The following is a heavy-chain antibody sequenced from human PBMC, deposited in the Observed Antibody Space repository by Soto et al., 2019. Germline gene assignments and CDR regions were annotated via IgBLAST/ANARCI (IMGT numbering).Heavy chain of an antibody. D-gene: IGHD3-3*01. CDR1: GFTFSSYW. CDR2: IKQDGSEK. V-gene: IGHV3-7*03. Sequence: LRLSCAASGFTFSSYWMSWVRQAPGKGLEWVANIKQDGSEKYYVDSVKGRFTISRDNAKNSLYLQMNSLRAEDTAVYYCARDFSTIFGVALPLYGMDVWGQGTTVTVSS. CDR3: ARDFSTIFGVALPLYGMDV. J-gene: IGHJ6*02.